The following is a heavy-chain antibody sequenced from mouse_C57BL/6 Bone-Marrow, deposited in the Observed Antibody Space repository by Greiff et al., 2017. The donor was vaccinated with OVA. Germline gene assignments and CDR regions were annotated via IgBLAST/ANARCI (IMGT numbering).Heavy chain of an antibody. CDR2: IYPRSGNT. CDR1: GYTFTSYG. V-gene: IGHV1-81*01. D-gene: IGHD2-3*01. Sequence: QVQLQQSGAELARPGASVKLSCKASGYTFTSYGISWVKQRTGQGLEWIGEIYPRSGNTYYNEKFKGKATLTADTSSSTAYMELRSLTSEDSAVYFCSLSYDGDYGIFAYWGQGTLVTVS. J-gene: IGHJ3*01. CDR3: SLSYDGDYGIFAY.